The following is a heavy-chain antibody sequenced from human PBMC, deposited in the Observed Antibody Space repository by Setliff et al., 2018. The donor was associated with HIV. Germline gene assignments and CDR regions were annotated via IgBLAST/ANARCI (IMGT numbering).Heavy chain of an antibody. V-gene: IGHV4-59*12. CDR3: ARGRLRTVTSLIKKRASYTWLDP. J-gene: IGHJ5*02. D-gene: IGHD3-16*01. CDR2: IYFTGSS. Sequence: SETLSLTCTVSGGSISTYYWSWIRQPPGKGLEWIGSIYFTGSSDNNPSLKSRVTLSVDTSKHQFSLKLTSVSAADTAVYYCARGRLRTVTSLIKKRASYTWLDPWGQGTLVTVSS. CDR1: GGSISTYY.